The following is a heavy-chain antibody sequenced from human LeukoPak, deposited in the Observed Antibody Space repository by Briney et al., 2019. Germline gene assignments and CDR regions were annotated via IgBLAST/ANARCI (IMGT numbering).Heavy chain of an antibody. CDR3: ASITYGDYHY. J-gene: IGHJ4*02. CDR2: IYHSGST. D-gene: IGHD4-17*01. Sequence: RSSETLSLTCAVSGYSISSGYYWGWIRQPPGKGLEWIGSIYHSGSTYYNPSLKSRVTISVDTSKNQFSLKLSSVTAADTAVYYCASITYGDYHYWGPGTLVTVSS. CDR1: GYSISSGYY. V-gene: IGHV4-38-2*01.